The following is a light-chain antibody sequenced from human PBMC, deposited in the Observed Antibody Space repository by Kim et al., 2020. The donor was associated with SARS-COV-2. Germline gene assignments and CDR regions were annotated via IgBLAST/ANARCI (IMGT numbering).Light chain of an antibody. CDR3: NSRDSSTNNLV. V-gene: IGLV3-19*01. Sequence: ALRQTVRITCKGDSLRRYYASWYQQKPGQAPVVVIYGKGNRPSGIPDRFSGSSSGNTASLTITGAQAEDEADYYCNSRDSSTNNLVFGGGTKLTVL. CDR1: SLRRYY. J-gene: IGLJ2*01. CDR2: GKG.